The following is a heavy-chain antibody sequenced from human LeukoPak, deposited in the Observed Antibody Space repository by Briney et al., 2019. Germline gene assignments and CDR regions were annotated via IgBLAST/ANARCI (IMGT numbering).Heavy chain of an antibody. CDR2: IKQDGSQ. Sequence: GGSLRLSCAASGFTFSRHWMGWVRQAPGKGLEWVANIKQDGSQYYVDSVKGRFFISRDNAKNSVSLQMNSLRAEDTAVYYCARDSQYCSGGSCYLFYYYYYMDVWGKGTTVTVSS. V-gene: IGHV3-7*01. D-gene: IGHD2-15*01. CDR3: ARDSQYCSGGSCYLFYYYYYMDV. J-gene: IGHJ6*03. CDR1: GFTFSRHW.